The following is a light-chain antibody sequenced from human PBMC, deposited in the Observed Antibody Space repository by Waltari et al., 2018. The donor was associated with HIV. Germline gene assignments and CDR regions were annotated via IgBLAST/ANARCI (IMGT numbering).Light chain of an antibody. CDR1: QNLLDSNGYNC. CDR3: MQGLQTPQVT. CDR2: LGS. J-gene: IGKJ4*01. V-gene: IGKV2-28*01. Sequence: DIVMTQSPLSLPVTPGEPASISCRSSQNLLDSNGYNCLDWYLQKPGQSPQLLIYLGSNRASGVPDRFSGSGSGTDFTLKISRVEAEDVGVYYCMQGLQTPQVTFGGGTTVEIK.